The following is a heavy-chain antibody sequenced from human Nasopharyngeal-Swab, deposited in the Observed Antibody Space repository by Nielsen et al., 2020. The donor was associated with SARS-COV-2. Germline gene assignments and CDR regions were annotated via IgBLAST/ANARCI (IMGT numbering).Heavy chain of an antibody. D-gene: IGHD3-9*01. J-gene: IGHJ6*02. CDR1: GFTFSDYY. CDR2: ISSSSSYT. CDR3: ARVSPPLLTGPYYYYGMDV. Sequence: LSLTCAASGFTFSDYYMSWIRQAPGKGLEWVSYISSSSSYTNYADSVKGRFTISRDNARNSLYLQMNSLRAEDTAVYYCARVSPPLLTGPYYYYGMDVWGQGTTVTVSS. V-gene: IGHV3-11*06.